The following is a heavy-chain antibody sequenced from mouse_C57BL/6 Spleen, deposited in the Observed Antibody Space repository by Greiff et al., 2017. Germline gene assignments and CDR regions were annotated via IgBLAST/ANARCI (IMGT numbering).Heavy chain of an antibody. D-gene: IGHD2-3*01. Sequence: VQLKEPGAELVKPGASVKLSCKASGFNIKDYYMHWVKQRTEQGLEWIGRIDPEDGETKYAPKFQGKATITADTTSNTAYLQLSSLTSEDTAVDYCARYYDGYPYYALDDWGQGTSVTVSS. V-gene: IGHV14-2*01. CDR1: GFNIKDYY. CDR2: IDPEDGET. J-gene: IGHJ4*01. CDR3: ARYYDGYPYYALDD.